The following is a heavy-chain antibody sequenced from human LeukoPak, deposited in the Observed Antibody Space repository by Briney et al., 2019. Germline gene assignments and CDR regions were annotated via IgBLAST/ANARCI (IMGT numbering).Heavy chain of an antibody. CDR1: GFTFSSYA. Sequence: PGGSLRLSCAASGFTFSSYAMSWVRKAPGKGLEWVSSISSISSYIYYADSVKGGFSISRDNATTSLYLQMNSLRAEDTAVYYCARVGSGTGSYWVDYWGQGTLVTVSS. V-gene: IGHV3-21*01. CDR2: ISSISSYI. CDR3: ARVGSGTGSYWVDY. J-gene: IGHJ4*02. D-gene: IGHD3-10*01.